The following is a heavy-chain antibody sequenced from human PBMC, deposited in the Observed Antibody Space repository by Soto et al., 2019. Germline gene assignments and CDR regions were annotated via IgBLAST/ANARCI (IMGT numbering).Heavy chain of an antibody. V-gene: IGHV4-39*01. CDR2: IYYSGST. J-gene: IGHJ5*02. CDR3: AGIRPPGWFDP. CDR1: GGSISSSSYY. Sequence: SETLSLTCTVSGGSISSSSYYWGWIRQPPGKGLEWIGSIYYSGSTYYNPSLKSRVTISVDTSKNQFSLKLSSVTAADTAVYYCAGIRPPGWFDPWGQGTLVTVSS. D-gene: IGHD2-21*01.